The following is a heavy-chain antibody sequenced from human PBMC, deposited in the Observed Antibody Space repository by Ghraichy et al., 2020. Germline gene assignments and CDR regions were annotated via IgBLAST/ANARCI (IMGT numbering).Heavy chain of an antibody. D-gene: IGHD1/OR15-1a*01. Sequence: SETLSLTCTVSGGSISSDNDYWSWIRQSQRKGLEWIGYIYYGGSNYTNPSFQRRVTTSVDMSKNQISLTLSSVTAADTAVYYCARGTMSLGYHHFGMDVWGQGTSVTVSS. J-gene: IGHJ6*02. CDR1: GGSISSDNDY. CDR2: IYYGGSN. V-gene: IGHV4-30-4*01. CDR3: ARGTMSLGYHHFGMDV.